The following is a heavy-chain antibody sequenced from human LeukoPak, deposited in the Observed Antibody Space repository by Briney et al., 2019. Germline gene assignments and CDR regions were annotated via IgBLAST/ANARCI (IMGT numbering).Heavy chain of an antibody. Sequence: GESLKISCKGSGYSFTNYWIGWVRQMPGKGLEWMGVIYPGDSDTRYSPSFQGQVTISADKSISTAYLQWSSLKASDTAMYYCARLGNSSGWYGNWFDPWGQGTLVTVSS. CDR1: GYSFTNYW. J-gene: IGHJ5*02. D-gene: IGHD6-19*01. V-gene: IGHV5-51*01. CDR3: ARLGNSSGWYGNWFDP. CDR2: IYPGDSDT.